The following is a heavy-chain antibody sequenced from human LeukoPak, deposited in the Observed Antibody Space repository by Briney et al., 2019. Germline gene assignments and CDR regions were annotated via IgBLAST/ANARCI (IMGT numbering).Heavy chain of an antibody. CDR2: LNTDGAWI. CDR3: ARDLWFQEATEDY. V-gene: IGHV3-23*01. Sequence: PGGSLRLSCAASGFTFRSYVMSWVRLAPGKGLEWVSGLNTDGAWIYYADSVKGRFTISRDNAKNSVYLQMNSLRAEDTAVYYCARDLWFQEATEDYWGQGTLVTVSS. D-gene: IGHD3-10*01. J-gene: IGHJ4*02. CDR1: GFTFRSYV.